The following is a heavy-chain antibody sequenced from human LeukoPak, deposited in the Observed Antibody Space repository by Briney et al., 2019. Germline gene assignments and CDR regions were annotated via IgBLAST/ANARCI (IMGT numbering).Heavy chain of an antibody. CDR1: GFTFSSYW. J-gene: IGHJ3*02. V-gene: IGHV3-7*01. CDR2: IKQDGSEK. CDR3: ARDPPCSSTSCYRDAFDI. D-gene: IGHD2-2*02. Sequence: GGSLRLSCAASGFTFSSYWMSWVRQAPGKGLEWVANIKQDGSEKYCVDSVKGRFTISRDNAKNSLYLQMNSLRAEDTAVYYCARDPPCSSTSCYRDAFDIWGQGTMVTVSS.